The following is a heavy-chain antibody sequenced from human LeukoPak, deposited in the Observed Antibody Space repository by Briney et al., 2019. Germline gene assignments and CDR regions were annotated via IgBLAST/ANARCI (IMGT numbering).Heavy chain of an antibody. CDR3: ARDSYSSSWYSFDY. D-gene: IGHD6-13*01. CDR2: IYTSGST. Sequence: SETLSLTCTVSGGSISSYYWSWIRQPAGKGLEWIGRIYTSGSTNYNPSLKSRVTMSVDTSKNQLSLKLSSVTAADTAVYYCARDSYSSSWYSFDYWGQGTLVTVSS. V-gene: IGHV4-4*07. CDR1: GGSISSYY. J-gene: IGHJ4*02.